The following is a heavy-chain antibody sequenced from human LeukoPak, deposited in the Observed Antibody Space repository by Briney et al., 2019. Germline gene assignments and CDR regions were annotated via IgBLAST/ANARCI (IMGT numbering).Heavy chain of an antibody. D-gene: IGHD2-15*01. J-gene: IGHJ4*02. Sequence: GSLRLSCAASGFTFSDYAMHWVRQAPGKGLEWVAVISYDGSNKYYVDSVKGRFTISRDNSKNTLYLQTNSLRAEDTAVYYCAGGVSGGWHLDWGQGTLVTVSS. V-gene: IGHV3-30-3*01. CDR3: AGGVSGGWHLD. CDR2: ISYDGSNK. CDR1: GFTFSDYA.